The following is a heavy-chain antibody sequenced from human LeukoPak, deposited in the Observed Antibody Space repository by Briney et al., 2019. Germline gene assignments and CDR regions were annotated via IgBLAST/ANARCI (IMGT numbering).Heavy chain of an antibody. D-gene: IGHD4-17*01. J-gene: IGHJ4*02. V-gene: IGHV4-59*08. CDR2: IYYSGST. CDR1: GGSISSYY. CDR3: ATIYGDYVGPFDY. Sequence: PSETLFLTCTVSGGSISSYYWSWIRHPPGKGLEWIGYIYYSGSTNYNPSLKSRVTISVDTSKNQFSLKLSSVTAADTAVYYCATIYGDYVGPFDYWGQGTLVTVSS.